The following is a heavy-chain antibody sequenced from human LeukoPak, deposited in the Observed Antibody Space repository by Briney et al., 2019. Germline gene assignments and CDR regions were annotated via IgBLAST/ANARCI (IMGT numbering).Heavy chain of an antibody. D-gene: IGHD3-16*01. J-gene: IGHJ4*02. CDR1: GDSV. CDR3: ARSISGLGD. V-gene: IGHV6-1*01. Sequence: SQTLSLTCAISGDSVRQSPSRGLEWLGRTYYRSKWYNDYAVSVKGRITISADTSKNQFSLQLNSVTPEDTAVYYCARSISGLGDWGQGTLSPSPQ. CDR2: TYYRSKWYN.